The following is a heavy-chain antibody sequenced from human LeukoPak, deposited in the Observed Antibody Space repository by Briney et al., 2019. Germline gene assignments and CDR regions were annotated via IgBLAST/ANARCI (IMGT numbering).Heavy chain of an antibody. CDR2: IIPIFGTA. CDR1: GGTFSSYA. V-gene: IGHV1-69*05. Sequence: ASVKVSCKASGGTFSSYAISWVLQAPGQGLEWMGGIIPIFGTANYAQKFQGRVTITTDESTSTAYMELSSLRSEDTAVYYCARTALRGNYDSSGYYYGNIDYWGQGTLVTVSS. J-gene: IGHJ4*02. CDR3: ARTALRGNYDSSGYYYGNIDY. D-gene: IGHD3-22*01.